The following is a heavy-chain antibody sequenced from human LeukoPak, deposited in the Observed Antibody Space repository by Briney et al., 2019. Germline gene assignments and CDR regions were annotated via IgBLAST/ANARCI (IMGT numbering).Heavy chain of an antibody. CDR1: GYSISSGYY. CDR3: ATDKGWNGYYYYYYYVDV. V-gene: IGHV4-38-2*02. D-gene: IGHD1-1*01. Sequence: SETLSLTCTVSGYSISSGYYWGWIRQPPGKGLEWIGSIYHSGSTSYNPSLKGRVTISVDTSKNQFSLKLSPVPAADTAVDYCATDKGWNGYYYYYYYVDVWGKGTTVTVPS. J-gene: IGHJ6*03. CDR2: IYHSGST.